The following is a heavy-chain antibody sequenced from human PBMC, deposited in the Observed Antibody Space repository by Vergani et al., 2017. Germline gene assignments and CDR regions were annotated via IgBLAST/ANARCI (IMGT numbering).Heavy chain of an antibody. CDR2: MNPNSGNT. Sequence: QVQLVQSGAEVKKPGASVKVSCKASGYTFTSYDINWVRQATGQGLEWMGWMNPNSGNTGYAQKFQGRVTITRNTSISTAYMELSSLRSEDTAVYYCARRYCSSTICRGGYFQHWGQGTLVTVSS. V-gene: IGHV1-8*03. CDR1: GYTFTSYD. D-gene: IGHD2-2*01. CDR3: ARRYCSSTICRGGYFQH. J-gene: IGHJ1*01.